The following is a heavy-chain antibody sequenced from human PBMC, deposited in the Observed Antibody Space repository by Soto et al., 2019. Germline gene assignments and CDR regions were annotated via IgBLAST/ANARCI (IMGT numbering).Heavy chain of an antibody. CDR2: IWYDGSNK. V-gene: IGHV3-33*01. Sequence: QVQLVESGGGVVQPGRSLRLSCAASGFTFSSYGMHWVRQAPGKGLEWVAVIWYDGSNKYYADSVKGRFTISRDNSKNTLYLQMNSLRAEDTAVYYCARDSGDGYNYHAGIDYWGQGTLVTVSS. CDR1: GFTFSSYG. J-gene: IGHJ4*02. D-gene: IGHD5-12*01. CDR3: ARDSGDGYNYHAGIDY.